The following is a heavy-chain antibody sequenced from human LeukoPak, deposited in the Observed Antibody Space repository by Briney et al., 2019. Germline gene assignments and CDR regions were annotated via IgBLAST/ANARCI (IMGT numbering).Heavy chain of an antibody. V-gene: IGHV4-34*01. CDR3: AGGSSGYYYSAGLRY. Sequence: TSETLSLTCAVYGGSFSGYYWSWIRQPPGKGLEWIGEINHSGSTNYNPSLKSRVTISVDTSKNQFSLKLSSVTAADTAAYYCAGGSSGYYYSAGLRYWGQGTLVTVSS. D-gene: IGHD3-22*01. CDR1: GGSFSGYY. CDR2: INHSGST. J-gene: IGHJ4*02.